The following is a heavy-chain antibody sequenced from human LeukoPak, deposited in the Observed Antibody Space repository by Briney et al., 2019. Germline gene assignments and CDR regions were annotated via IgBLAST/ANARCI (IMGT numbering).Heavy chain of an antibody. Sequence: SETLSLTCTVSGGSISSYYWSWIRQPPGKGLEWIGYIYYSGSTNYNPSLKSRVTISVDTSKNQFSLKLSSVTAADTAVYYCARRGRGYYYYYYMDVWGKGTTVTVSS. J-gene: IGHJ6*03. CDR1: GGSISSYY. D-gene: IGHD3-10*01. CDR2: IYYSGST. V-gene: IGHV4-59*08. CDR3: ARRGRGYYYYYYMDV.